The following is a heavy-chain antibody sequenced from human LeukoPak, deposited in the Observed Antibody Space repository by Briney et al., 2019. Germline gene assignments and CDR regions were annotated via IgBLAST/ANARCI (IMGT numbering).Heavy chain of an antibody. CDR1: GFTFSDYN. V-gene: IGHV3-11*04. CDR3: ARDSRWLLSRGAFDI. J-gene: IGHJ3*02. Sequence: KPGGSLRLSCAASGFTFSDYNMRWIRQAPGKGLEWVSSISRSGSTKYYADSVKGRFTISRDNAKNSLYLQMNSLRAEDTAVYYCARDSRWLLSRGAFDIWGQGTMVTVSS. D-gene: IGHD5-24*01. CDR2: ISRSGSTK.